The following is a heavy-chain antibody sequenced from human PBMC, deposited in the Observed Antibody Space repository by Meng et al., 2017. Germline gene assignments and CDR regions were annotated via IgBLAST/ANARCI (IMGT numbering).Heavy chain of an antibody. CDR3: ARSSGYLDY. J-gene: IGHJ4*02. CDR1: GFTFGSYA. CDR2: ISYDGSNK. V-gene: IGHV3-30*01. Sequence: QVQLGESGGGVVQPGRSLRLSCAASGFTFGSYAMHWVRQAPGKGLEWVAVISYDGSNKYYADSVKGRFTISRDNSKNTLYLQMNSLRAEDTAVYYCARSSGYLDYWGQGTLVTVSS. D-gene: IGHD6-19*01.